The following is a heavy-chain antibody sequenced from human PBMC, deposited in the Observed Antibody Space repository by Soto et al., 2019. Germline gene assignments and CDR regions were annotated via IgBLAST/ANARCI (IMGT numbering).Heavy chain of an antibody. J-gene: IGHJ5*02. CDR2: IIPIFGTA. CDR1: GGTFSSYA. D-gene: IGHD3-9*01. V-gene: IGHV1-69*13. CDR3: ARVYFEGNWFDP. Sequence: GASVKVSCKASGGTFSSYAISWVRQAPGQGLEWMGGIIPIFGTANYAQKFQGRVTITADESTSTAYMELSSLRSEDTAVYYGARVYFEGNWFDPWGQGTLVTVSS.